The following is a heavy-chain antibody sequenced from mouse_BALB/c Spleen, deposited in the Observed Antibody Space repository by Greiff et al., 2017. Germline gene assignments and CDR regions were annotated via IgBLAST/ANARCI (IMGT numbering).Heavy chain of an antibody. CDR1: GFSLTSYG. Sequence: VQLQQSGPSLVQPSQSLSITCTVSGFSLTSYGVHWVRQSPGKGLEWLGVIWRGGSTDYNAAFMSRLSITKDNSKSQVFFKMNSLQADDTAIYYCANYYGSSFYAMDYWGQGTSVTVSS. CDR3: ANYYGSSFYAMDY. CDR2: IWRGGST. J-gene: IGHJ4*01. D-gene: IGHD1-1*01. V-gene: IGHV2-5-1*01.